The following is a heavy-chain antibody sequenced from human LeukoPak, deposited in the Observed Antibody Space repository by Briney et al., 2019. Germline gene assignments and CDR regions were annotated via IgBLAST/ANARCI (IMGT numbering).Heavy chain of an antibody. CDR1: GFTFSTYS. J-gene: IGHJ4*01. Sequence: GGSLRLSCAASGFTFSTYSMNWVRQAPGKGLEWVSSISSSGDFIYYADSVKGRFTISRDNAENSLYLQMNSLRAEDTAVYYCARVRGAISYSDHWGHGTLVTVSS. CDR2: ISSSGDFI. D-gene: IGHD3-3*01. CDR3: ARVRGAISYSDH. V-gene: IGHV3-21*01.